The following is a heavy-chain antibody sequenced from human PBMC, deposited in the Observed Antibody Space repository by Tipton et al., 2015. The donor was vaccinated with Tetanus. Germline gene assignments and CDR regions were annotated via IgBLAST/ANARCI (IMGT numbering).Heavy chain of an antibody. CDR3: ARERIRLIGEVIFRYFDL. Sequence: TLSLTCSVSGGSLRSGDYQWNWIRQPPGKGLEWLAYISPSGRTNSNYDLKSRITISQDKSKNQFSLRLTSVTAADTAVYYCARERIRLIGEVIFRYFDLWGRGTLVTVSS. V-gene: IGHV4-61*08. D-gene: IGHD3-3*02. CDR2: ISPSGRT. CDR1: GGSLRSGDYQ. J-gene: IGHJ2*01.